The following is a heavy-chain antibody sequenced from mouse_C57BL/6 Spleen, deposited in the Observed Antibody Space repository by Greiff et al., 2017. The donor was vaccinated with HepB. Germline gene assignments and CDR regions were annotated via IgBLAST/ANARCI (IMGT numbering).Heavy chain of an antibody. J-gene: IGHJ2*01. CDR3: TTASFISTVVGGGY. Sequence: EVQLQQSGAELVRPGASVKLSCTASGFNIKDDYMHWVKQRPEQGLEWIGLIDPENGDTEYASKFQGKATITADTSSNTAYLQLSSLTSEDTAVYYCTTASFISTVVGGGYWGQGTTLTVSS. CDR1: GFNIKDDY. V-gene: IGHV14-4*01. CDR2: IDPENGDT. D-gene: IGHD1-1*01.